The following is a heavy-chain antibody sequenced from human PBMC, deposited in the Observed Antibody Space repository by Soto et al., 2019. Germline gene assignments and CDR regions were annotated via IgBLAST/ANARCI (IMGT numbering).Heavy chain of an antibody. V-gene: IGHV1-46*01. CDR1: GYTCTMYY. CDR3: ARDRYGQWLTHNWFDP. J-gene: IGHJ5*02. CDR2: INPSGGST. Sequence: ASVKVSCKASGYTCTMYYMHCVLQSPVQGLEWMGIINPSGGSTSYAQKFQGRVTMTRDTSTSTVYMELSSLRSEDTAVYYCARDRYGQWLTHNWFDPWGQGTLVTVSS. D-gene: IGHD6-19*01.